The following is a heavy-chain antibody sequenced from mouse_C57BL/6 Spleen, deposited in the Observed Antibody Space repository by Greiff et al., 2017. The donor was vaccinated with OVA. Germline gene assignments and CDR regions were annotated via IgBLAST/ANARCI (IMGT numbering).Heavy chain of an antibody. V-gene: IGHV1-15*01. CDR2: IDPETGGT. CDR1: GYTFTDYE. Sequence: QVQLKESGAELVRPGASVTLSCKASGYTFTDYEMHWVKQTPVHGLEWIGAIDPETGGTAYNQKFKGKATLTADKSSSTAYMELRSLTSEDSAVYYCTRWDSSGYGYAMDYWGQGTSVTVSS. J-gene: IGHJ4*01. CDR3: TRWDSSGYGYAMDY. D-gene: IGHD3-2*02.